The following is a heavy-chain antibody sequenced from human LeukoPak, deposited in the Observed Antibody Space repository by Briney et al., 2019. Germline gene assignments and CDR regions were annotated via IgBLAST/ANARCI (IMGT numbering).Heavy chain of an antibody. V-gene: IGHV3-48*03. D-gene: IGHD1-26*01. CDR3: ARDLGWLLLDY. CDR2: ISFSGNSI. CDR1: GFIFSDYE. J-gene: IGHJ4*02. Sequence: GGSLRLSCAASGFIFSDYEMNWVRQAPGKGLEWVSYISFSGNSIYYADSVKGRFTISRDNAKNSLYLQMNSLRVEDTAVYYCARDLGWLLLDYWGQGTLVTVSS.